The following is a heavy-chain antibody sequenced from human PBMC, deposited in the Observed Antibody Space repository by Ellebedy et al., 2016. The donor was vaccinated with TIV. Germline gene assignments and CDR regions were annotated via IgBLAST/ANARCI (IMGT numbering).Heavy chain of an antibody. CDR2: IKSTTDGGTA. V-gene: IGHV3-15*07. J-gene: IGHJ6*02. CDR3: TAGPAAGMDV. Sequence: GESLKISCASSRFTFTYAWMNWVRQAPGRGLEWVGRIKSTTDGGTADYAALVKGRFTISRDDSKNTLYLQVKSLKIEDTAVYYCTAGPAAGMDVWGQGTTVTVSS. CDR1: RFTFTYAW. D-gene: IGHD2-15*01.